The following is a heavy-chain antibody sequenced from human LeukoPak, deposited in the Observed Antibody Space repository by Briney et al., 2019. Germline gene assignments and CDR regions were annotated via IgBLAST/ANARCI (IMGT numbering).Heavy chain of an antibody. CDR2: IYSSGTN. CDR1: GASISGYF. J-gene: IGHJ4*02. CDR3: AREPASGREPTSGRPLDY. V-gene: IGHV4-4*07. Sequence: PSETLSLTCTGSGASISGYFWSWVRQPAGKGLEWIGRIYSSGTNNYNPSLKSRVTLSLDTSKNHFSLNLTSVTAADTAVYYCAREPASGREPTSGRPLDYWGQGTLVTVSS. D-gene: IGHD5-12*01.